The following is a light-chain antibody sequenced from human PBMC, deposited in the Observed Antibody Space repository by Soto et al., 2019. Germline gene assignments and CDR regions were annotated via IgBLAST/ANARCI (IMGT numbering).Light chain of an antibody. CDR2: AAS. J-gene: IGKJ5*01. V-gene: IGKV1-39*01. CDR1: ESISSY. CDR3: QQYYSYPIT. Sequence: DIQMTQSPSSLSASVGDRFTMACRSSESISSYLNCYQQKPGKAPKLLIYAASTLQSGVPSRFSGSGSGTDFTLTISCLQSEDFATYYCQQYYSYPITFGQGTRLEI.